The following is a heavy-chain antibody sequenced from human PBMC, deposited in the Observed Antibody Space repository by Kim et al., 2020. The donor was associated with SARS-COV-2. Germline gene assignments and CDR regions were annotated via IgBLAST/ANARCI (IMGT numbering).Heavy chain of an antibody. CDR3: ARDDVGSSYVPGAFDI. CDR2: ISRSSSYI. J-gene: IGHJ3*02. Sequence: GGSLRLSCAASGFTFSAYSMNWVRQAPGKGLEWVSSISRSSSYIYYADSVKGRFTISRDNAKNSLYLQMNSLRAEATALYYCARDDVGSSYVPGAFDIWGQGTIVTVSS. CDR1: GFTFSAYS. D-gene: IGHD3-10*02. V-gene: IGHV3-21*06.